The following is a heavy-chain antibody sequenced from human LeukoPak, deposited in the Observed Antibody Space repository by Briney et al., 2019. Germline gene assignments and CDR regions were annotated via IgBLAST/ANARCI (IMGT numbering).Heavy chain of an antibody. D-gene: IGHD3-10*01. Sequence: SVKVSCKASGGTFSSYAISWVRQAPGQGLEWMGRIIPILGIANYAQKFQGRVTMTRDTSTSTAYMEMTRLRSDDTAVYYCARGRLSGEAFDYWGQGTLVTVSS. CDR2: IIPILGIA. CDR1: GGTFSSYA. CDR3: ARGRLSGEAFDY. V-gene: IGHV1-69*04. J-gene: IGHJ4*02.